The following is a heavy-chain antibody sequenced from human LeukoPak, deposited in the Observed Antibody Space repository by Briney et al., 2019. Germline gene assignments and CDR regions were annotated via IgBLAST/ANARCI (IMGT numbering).Heavy chain of an antibody. V-gene: IGHV3-33*01. Sequence: QPGRSLRLSCAASGFTFRSYGMHWVRQAPGKGLEWVAVIWNDGGNKYYADSVKGRFTISRDNSKNTLYLQMNSLRAEDTAVYYCARDGRYTEFDYWGQGTLVTVSS. CDR1: GFTFRSYG. CDR2: IWNDGGNK. CDR3: ARDGRYTEFDY. J-gene: IGHJ4*02. D-gene: IGHD5-18*01.